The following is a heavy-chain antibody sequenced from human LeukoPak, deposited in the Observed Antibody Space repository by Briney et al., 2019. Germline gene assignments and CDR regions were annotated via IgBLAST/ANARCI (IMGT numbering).Heavy chain of an antibody. D-gene: IGHD3-22*01. V-gene: IGHV4-39*01. J-gene: IGHJ4*02. CDR2: ISYSGTT. CDR3: ARRYYNDSASED. Sequence: SETLSLTCTVSGDSISSSSCYWGWLRQPPGMGREWIGCISYSGTTYYKPSLRSPVTMSVYTSQNQFSLKLSSVTAADTALYYCARRYYNDSASEDWGQGTLVTVSS. CDR1: GDSISSSSCY.